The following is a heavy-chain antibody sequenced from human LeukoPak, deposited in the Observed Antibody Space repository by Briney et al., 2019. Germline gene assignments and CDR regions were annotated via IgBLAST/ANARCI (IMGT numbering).Heavy chain of an antibody. CDR1: GGSIRSYY. V-gene: IGHV4-59*01. D-gene: IGHD4-17*01. J-gene: IGHJ4*02. CDR2: IYYSGST. Sequence: PSETLSLICTVSGGSIRSYYWSWIRQSPGKGLECIGYIYYSGSTNYNPSLKSRVTISVDTSKNQFSLKLSSVTAADTAVYYCARGYGDYAQYFDYWGQGTLVTVSS. CDR3: ARGYGDYAQYFDY.